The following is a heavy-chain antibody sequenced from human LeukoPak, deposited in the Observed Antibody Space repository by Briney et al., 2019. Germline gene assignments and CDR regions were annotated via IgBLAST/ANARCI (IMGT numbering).Heavy chain of an antibody. CDR2: INHRGNT. CDR3: ARRSYDLGSYHNGWYFDY. D-gene: IGHD3-10*01. V-gene: IGHV4-34*01. Sequence: SETLSLTCAVYGGSSSGYQWSWIRQPPGKGLEWVGEINHRGNTNYNPSLKSRVTISVDTSKNQFSLRLTSVTAADTAVYYCARRSYDLGSYHNGWYFDYWGQGTLVTVSS. CDR1: GGSSSGYQ. J-gene: IGHJ4*02.